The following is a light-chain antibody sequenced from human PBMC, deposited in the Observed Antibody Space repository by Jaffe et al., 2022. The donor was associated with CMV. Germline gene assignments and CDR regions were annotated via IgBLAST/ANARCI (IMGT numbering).Light chain of an antibody. CDR2: DTS. CDR1: QSLSIS. V-gene: IGKV3-11*01. CDR3: QQRSTWPPGYT. J-gene: IGKJ2*01. Sequence: EIVLTQSPATLSLPPGDRATLSCRAGQSLSISVAWYQQRPGQPPRLLISDTSTRVSGVPARFRGSGSGTHFTLSISDLEPEDSAVYYCQQRSTWPPGYTFGQGTKLEI.